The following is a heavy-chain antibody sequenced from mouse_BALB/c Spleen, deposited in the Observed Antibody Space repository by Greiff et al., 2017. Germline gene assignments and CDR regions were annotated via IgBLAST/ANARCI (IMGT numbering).Heavy chain of an antibody. J-gene: IGHJ1*01. CDR2: IWAGGST. Sequence: VQLQQSGPGLVAPSQSLSITCTVSGFSLTSYGVHWVRQPPGKGLEWLGVIWAGGSTNYNSALMSRLSISKDNSKSQVFLKMNSLQTDDTAMYYCARERYGNYVWYFDVWGAGTTVTVSS. CDR3: ARERYGNYVWYFDV. CDR1: GFSLTSYG. D-gene: IGHD2-10*02. V-gene: IGHV2-9*02.